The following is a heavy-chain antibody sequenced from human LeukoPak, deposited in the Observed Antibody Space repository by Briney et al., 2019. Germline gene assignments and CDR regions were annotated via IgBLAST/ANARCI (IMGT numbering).Heavy chain of an antibody. CDR3: ANSEGSSHPYYFHY. CDR2: ISYDGSNK. J-gene: IGHJ4*02. CDR1: GFTFSSYA. D-gene: IGHD2-2*01. V-gene: IGHV3-30-3*01. Sequence: GGSLRLSCAASGFTFSSYAMHWVRQAPGKGLEWVAVISYDGSNKYYADSVKGRFTISRDNSKNTLYLQMNSLRAGDTAIYYCANSEGSSHPYYFHYWGQGTPVTVSS.